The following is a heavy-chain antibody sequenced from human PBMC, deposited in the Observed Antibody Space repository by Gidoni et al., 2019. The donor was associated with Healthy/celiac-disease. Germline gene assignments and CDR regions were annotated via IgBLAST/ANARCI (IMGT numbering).Heavy chain of an antibody. Sequence: QLQLQESGPGLVKPSETLSLSCPVSGCPINSCRYHWGWLRHPPGKGLEWIGSIYYSGSTHYNPYLKSRVTISVETSKNQFSLKLSSVTAADTAVYYCARHESEGTYDSSGYAFDIWGQGTMVTVSS. D-gene: IGHD3-22*01. CDR1: GCPINSCRYH. J-gene: IGHJ3*02. CDR2: IYYSGST. CDR3: ARHESEGTYDSSGYAFDI. V-gene: IGHV4-39*01.